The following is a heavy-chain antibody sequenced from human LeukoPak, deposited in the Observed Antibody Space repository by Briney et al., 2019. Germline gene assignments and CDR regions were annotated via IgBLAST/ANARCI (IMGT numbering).Heavy chain of an antibody. Sequence: GGXXXLSCAASGFTFSSYGMHWVRQAPGKGLEWVAVIWYDGSNKYYADSVKGRFTISRDNYKKTLYLQMNRLRDEDTGVYYCAKESVHSGWYRGNYFDYWGQGTLVTVSS. D-gene: IGHD6-19*01. J-gene: IGHJ4*02. CDR2: IWYDGSNK. V-gene: IGHV3-33*06. CDR1: GFTFSSYG. CDR3: AKESVHSGWYRGNYFDY.